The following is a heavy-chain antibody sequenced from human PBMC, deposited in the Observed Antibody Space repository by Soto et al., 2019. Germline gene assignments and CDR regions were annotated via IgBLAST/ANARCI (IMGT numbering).Heavy chain of an antibody. J-gene: IGHJ4*02. CDR3: ARGPRTYYYDSSGYHSFDY. D-gene: IGHD3-22*01. CDR1: GYTFTSYA. V-gene: IGHV1-3*01. Sequence: GASVKVSCKASGYTFTSYAMHWVRQAPGQRLEWMGWINAGNGNTKYSQKFQGRVTITRDTSASTAYMELSSLRSEDTAVYYCARGPRTYYYDSSGYHSFDYWGQGTLVTVSS. CDR2: INAGNGNT.